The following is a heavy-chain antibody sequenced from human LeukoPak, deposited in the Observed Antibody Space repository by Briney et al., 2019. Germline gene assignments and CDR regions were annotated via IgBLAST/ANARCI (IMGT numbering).Heavy chain of an antibody. J-gene: IGHJ3*01. CDR1: GYSFTSYW. V-gene: IGHV5-51*01. CDR3: ARQPAFTMNAFDL. Sequence: GESLQISCKGSGYSFTSYWISWVRQMPGKGLEWMGIIYPGDSDTRNNPSFQGQVTISADKSVTTAYLQWSSLKASDTAMYYCARQPAFTMNAFDLWGQGTMVTVSS. CDR2: IYPGDSDT. D-gene: IGHD3-3*01.